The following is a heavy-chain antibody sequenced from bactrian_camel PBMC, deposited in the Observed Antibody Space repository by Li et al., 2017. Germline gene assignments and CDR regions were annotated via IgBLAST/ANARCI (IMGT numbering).Heavy chain of an antibody. V-gene: IGHV3S26*01. J-gene: IGHJ4*01. CDR2: LESDGDE. CDR1: GVTTGTVC. CDR3: AAVAEGRTVEGGVSLWTLFESGY. D-gene: IGHD3*01. Sequence: QVQLVESGGGSVQPGGSLTLSCAASGVTTGTVCMAWFRQAVGKFREGIAHLESDGDEAYADSVKGHFTISKDNSKNTLYLQMNSLRPEDTAMYYCAAVAEGRTVEGGVSLWTLFESGYWGQGTQVTVS.